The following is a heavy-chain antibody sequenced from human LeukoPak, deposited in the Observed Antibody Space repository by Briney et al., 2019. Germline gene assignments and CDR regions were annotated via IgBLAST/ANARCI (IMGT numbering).Heavy chain of an antibody. CDR3: ARRRGQYDSNGYPPSFGV. D-gene: IGHD3-22*01. Sequence: GASVKVSCKASGYIFSSFGINWVRQAPGQGLEWVGWISGYNGNTNYAQKFQGRVTLTTDTSTSTAYMQLRGLRSDDTAVYYCARRRGQYDSNGYPPSFGVWGQGTMVTVSS. J-gene: IGHJ3*01. V-gene: IGHV1-18*01. CDR1: GYIFSSFG. CDR2: ISGYNGNT.